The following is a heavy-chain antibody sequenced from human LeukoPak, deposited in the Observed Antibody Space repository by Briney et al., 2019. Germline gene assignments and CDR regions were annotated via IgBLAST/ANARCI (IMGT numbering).Heavy chain of an antibody. CDR3: ARDTYYYDSSGYYYPDY. CDR1: GFTFSSHA. D-gene: IGHD3-22*01. V-gene: IGHV3-30-3*01. Sequence: GGALRLSCAASGFTFSSHAMQWVRQTPGKGLEWVAVISYDGANQYYADSARGRFTISRDNSKNTLYLQMNSLRAEDTAVYYCARDTYYYDSSGYYYPDYWGQGTLVTVSS. CDR2: ISYDGANQ. J-gene: IGHJ4*02.